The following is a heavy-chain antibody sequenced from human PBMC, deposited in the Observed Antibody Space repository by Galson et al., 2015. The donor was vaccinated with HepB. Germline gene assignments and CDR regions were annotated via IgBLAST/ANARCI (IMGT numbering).Heavy chain of an antibody. CDR2: IYYTGIT. V-gene: IGHV4-59*01. CDR3: ARGEPIDY. J-gene: IGHJ4*02. CDR1: GGSLSNYY. Sequence: ETLSLTCTVSGGSLSNYYRNWIRQSPGKGLEWIGYIYYTGITVYKPSLESRVTLSVDTSKNRVSLKLTSLTAADTAVYYCARGEPIDYWGQGTLVTVSS. D-gene: IGHD1-26*01.